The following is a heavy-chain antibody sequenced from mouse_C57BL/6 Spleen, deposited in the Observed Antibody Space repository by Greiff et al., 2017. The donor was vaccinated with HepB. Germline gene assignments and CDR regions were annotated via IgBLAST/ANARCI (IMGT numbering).Heavy chain of an antibody. Sequence: EVLLVESGGGLVQPGGSLSLSCAASGFTFTDYYMRWVRQPPGKALEWFGVIRNKANGYTSEYSESVKGRFTISRDNSQSILYLQMKALRAEDSAAYYCARSQLGLGYYALGYWGQGTSVTVSS. CDR2: IRNKANGYTS. V-gene: IGHV7-3*01. D-gene: IGHD4-1*02. CDR3: ARSQLGLGYYALGY. CDR1: GFTFTDYY. J-gene: IGHJ4*01.